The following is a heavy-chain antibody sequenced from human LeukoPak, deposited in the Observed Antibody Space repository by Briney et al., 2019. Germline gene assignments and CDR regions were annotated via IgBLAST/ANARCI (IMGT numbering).Heavy chain of an antibody. CDR3: ASLRYGPGYCSSTSCYAGYYFDY. CDR2: IYHSGST. D-gene: IGHD2-2*01. V-gene: IGHV4-4*02. J-gene: IGHJ4*02. Sequence: SETLSLTCAVSGGSISSSNWWSWVRQPPGKGLEWIGEIYHSGSTNYNPSLKSRVTISVDKSKNQFSLKLGSVTAADTAVYYCASLRYGPGYCSSTSCYAGYYFDYWGQGTLVTVSS. CDR1: GGSISSSNW.